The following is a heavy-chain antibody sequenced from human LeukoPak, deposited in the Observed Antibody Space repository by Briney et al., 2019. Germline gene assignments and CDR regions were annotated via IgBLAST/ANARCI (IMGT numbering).Heavy chain of an antibody. D-gene: IGHD2-2*01. CDR3: ARGYCSSTSCLLGYYGMDV. CDR1: GGSISSYY. CDR2: IYTSGST. V-gene: IGHV4-4*07. J-gene: IGHJ6*02. Sequence: SETLSLTCNVSGGSISSYYWSWIRQPAGKGLEWIGRIYTSGSTNYNPSLKSRVTMSVDTSKNQFSLKLSSVTAADTAVYYCARGYCSSTSCLLGYYGMDVWGQGTTVTVSS.